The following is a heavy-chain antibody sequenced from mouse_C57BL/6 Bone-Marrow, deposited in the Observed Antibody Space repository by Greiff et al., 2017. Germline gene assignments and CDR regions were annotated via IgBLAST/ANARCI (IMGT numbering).Heavy chain of an antibody. CDR1: GFTFSSYA. CDR2: ISDGGSYT. Sequence: EVKVVESGGGLVKPGGSLKLSCAASGFTFSSYAMSWVRQTPEKRLEWVATISDGGSYTYYPDNVKGRFTISRDNAKNNLYLQMSHLKSEDPAMYYCARDLPGPRYAMDYWGQGTSVTVSS. CDR3: ARDLPGPRYAMDY. V-gene: IGHV5-4*01. J-gene: IGHJ4*01.